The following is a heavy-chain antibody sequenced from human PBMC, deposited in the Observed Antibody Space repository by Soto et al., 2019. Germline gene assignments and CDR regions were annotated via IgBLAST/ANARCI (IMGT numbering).Heavy chain of an antibody. D-gene: IGHD3-22*01. CDR3: TTDPNYYDSSGYYPAMYYFDY. CDR2: IKSKTDGGTT. Sequence: GGSLRLSCAASGFTFSNAWMSWVRQAPGKGLEWVGRIKSKTDGGTTDYAAPVKGRFTISRDDSKNTLYLQMNSLKTEDTAVYYCTTDPNYYDSSGYYPAMYYFDYWGQGTLVTVSS. J-gene: IGHJ4*02. V-gene: IGHV3-15*01. CDR1: GFTFSNAW.